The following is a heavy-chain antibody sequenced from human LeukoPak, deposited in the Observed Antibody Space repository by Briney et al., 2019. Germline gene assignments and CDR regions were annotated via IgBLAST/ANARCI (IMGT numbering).Heavy chain of an antibody. J-gene: IGHJ4*02. CDR1: RDSLSSNTAG. V-gene: IGHV6-1*01. CDR3: ARGVAGSGFDY. CDR2: TYYRSKRYN. Sequence: QTLSLTRAISRDSLSSNTAGWSWTRHSPSSGIEWLGRTYYRSKRYNDYTVSVKSRIPVNPDTSKNLFSLQLNSVTPEDTAVYYCARGVAGSGFDYWGEGALVTVSS. D-gene: IGHD6-19*01.